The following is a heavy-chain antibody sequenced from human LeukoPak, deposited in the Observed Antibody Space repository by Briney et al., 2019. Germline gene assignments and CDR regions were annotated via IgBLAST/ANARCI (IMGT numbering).Heavy chain of an antibody. J-gene: IGHJ4*02. D-gene: IGHD3-3*01. Sequence: ASVKVSCKASGYTFTGYYMHWVRQAPGQGLEWMGWINPNSGGTNYAQKFQGRVTMTRDTSISTAYMELSRLRSDDTAVYYCAPKGDYDFWSGYSAFDYSGQGTLVTVSS. CDR2: INPNSGGT. CDR1: GYTFTGYY. CDR3: APKGDYDFWSGYSAFDY. V-gene: IGHV1-2*02.